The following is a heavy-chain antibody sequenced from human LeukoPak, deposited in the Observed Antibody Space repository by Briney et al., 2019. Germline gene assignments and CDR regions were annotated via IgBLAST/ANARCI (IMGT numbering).Heavy chain of an antibody. CDR2: IYPGDSDT. CDR1: GYRFTSYW. CDR3: ARRPPYSNYADY. D-gene: IGHD4-11*01. Sequence: GASLQISCKGSGYRFTSYWIGWVRQMPGKGLEWMGIIYPGDSDTRYSPSFQGQVTISADKSISTAYLQWSSLKASDTAMYYCARRPPYSNYADYWGQGTLVTVSS. J-gene: IGHJ4*02. V-gene: IGHV5-51*01.